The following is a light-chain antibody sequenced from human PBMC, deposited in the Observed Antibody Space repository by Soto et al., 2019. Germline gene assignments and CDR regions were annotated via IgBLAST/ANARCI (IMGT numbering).Light chain of an antibody. J-gene: IGLJ2*01. CDR3: QSADSSGTYSVV. CDR2: KDS. V-gene: IGLV3-25*02. Sequence: SYELTRPPSVSVSPGQTARITCSGDALPKQYAYWYQQKPGQAPVLVIYKDSERPSGIPERFSGSSSGTTVTLTISGVQAEDEADYYCQSADSSGTYSVVFGGGTKLTVL. CDR1: ALPKQY.